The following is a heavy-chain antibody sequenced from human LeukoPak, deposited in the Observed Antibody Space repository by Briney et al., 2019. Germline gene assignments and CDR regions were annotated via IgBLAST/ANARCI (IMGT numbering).Heavy chain of an antibody. CDR3: ARLEMATTTLDY. D-gene: IGHD5-24*01. CDR1: GFTFSSYS. V-gene: IGHV3-21*01. CDR2: ISSSSSYI. J-gene: IGHJ4*02. Sequence: GGSLRLSCAASGFTFSSYSMNWVRQAPGKGLEWVSSISSSSSYIYYADSVKGRFTISRDNAKNSLYLQMNSLRAEDTAVYYCARLEMATTTLDYWGQGTLVTVSS.